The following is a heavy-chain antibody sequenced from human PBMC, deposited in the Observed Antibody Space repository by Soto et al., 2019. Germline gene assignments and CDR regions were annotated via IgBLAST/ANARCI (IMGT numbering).Heavy chain of an antibody. V-gene: IGHV3-23*01. CDR2: ISSSGGST. D-gene: IGHD2-15*01. CDR1: EFTFSSYA. Sequence: EVQLLDSGGVLVHPGGYLRLSCAASEFTFSSYAMICVRQAPGKGLERVSTISSSGGSTYHADSVKGRFTLSRDNSMNTLYLQMSNLRAEDTAIYYCSLFTGGTCYRSYFDYWGQGTLVTGSS. CDR3: SLFTGGTCYRSYFDY. J-gene: IGHJ4*02.